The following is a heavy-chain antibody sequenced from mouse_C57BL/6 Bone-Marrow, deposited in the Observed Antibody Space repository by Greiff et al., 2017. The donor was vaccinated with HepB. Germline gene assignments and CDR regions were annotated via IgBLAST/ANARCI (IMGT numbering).Heavy chain of an antibody. CDR1: GYSITSGYD. V-gene: IGHV3-1*01. D-gene: IGHD1-1*01. CDR2: ISYSGST. CDR3: ARENYYGSSPVLDV. J-gene: IGHJ1*03. Sequence: EVKLVESGPGMVKPSQSLSLTCTVTGYSITSGYDWHWIRHFPGNKLEWMGYISYSGSTNYNPSLKSRISITHDTSKNHFFLKLNSVTTEDTATYYCARENYYGSSPVLDVWGTGTTVTVSS.